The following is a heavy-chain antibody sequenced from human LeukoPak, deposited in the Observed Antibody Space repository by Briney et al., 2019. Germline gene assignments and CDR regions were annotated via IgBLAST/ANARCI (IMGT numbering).Heavy chain of an antibody. Sequence: SGPTLLHPTRTLTLTCTFSVFSLGTCGGGVGWIRQPPGKALERLSLIYWNDDQRYSPSLKTRLTSTKATSENPVVLTVTNMDRVDTATYSCAHVRVRVFDYTYYFDSWGQGTPVSVSS. CDR1: VFSLGTCGGG. D-gene: IGHD3-3*01. J-gene: IGHJ4*02. V-gene: IGHV2-5*01. CDR2: IYWNDDQ. CDR3: AHVRVRVFDYTYYFDS.